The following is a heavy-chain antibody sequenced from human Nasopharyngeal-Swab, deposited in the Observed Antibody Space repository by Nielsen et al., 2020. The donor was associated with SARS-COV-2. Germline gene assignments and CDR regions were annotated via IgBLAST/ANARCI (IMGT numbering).Heavy chain of an antibody. CDR1: GFSLSNARMG. CDR2: IFSNDEK. V-gene: IGHV2-26*01. Sequence: SGPTLVKPTETLTLTCTVSGFSLSNARMGVSWIRQPPGKALEWLAHIFSNDEKYYSTSLKSRLTISKDTSKSQVVLTMTNMDPVDTATYYCARNSGWYLGGTFDYWGQGTLVTVSS. CDR3: ARNSGWYLGGTFDY. J-gene: IGHJ4*02. D-gene: IGHD6-19*01.